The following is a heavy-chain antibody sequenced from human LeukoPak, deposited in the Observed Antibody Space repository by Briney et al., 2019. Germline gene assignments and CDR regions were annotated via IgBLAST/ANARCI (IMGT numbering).Heavy chain of an antibody. V-gene: IGHV4-30-2*01. J-gene: IGHJ4*02. CDR2: IDHSGST. Sequence: PSETLSLTCTVSGGSISSGGYYWSWIRQPPGKGLEWIGYIDHSGSTYYNPSLKSRVTISVDRSKNQFSLKLSSVTAADTAVYYCVVLPHYYDSSGYYRGGFDYWGQGTLVTVSS. CDR1: GGSISSGGYY. CDR3: VVLPHYYDSSGYYRGGFDY. D-gene: IGHD3-22*01.